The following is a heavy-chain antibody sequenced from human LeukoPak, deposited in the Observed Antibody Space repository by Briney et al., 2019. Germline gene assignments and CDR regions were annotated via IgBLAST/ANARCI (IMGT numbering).Heavy chain of an antibody. CDR1: GFTFSSYA. V-gene: IGHV3-23*01. CDR2: ISGSGGST. CDR3: AKRAVPGNAFFDN. Sequence: GGSLRLSCAASGFTFSSYAMSWVRQAPGKGLEWVSSISGSGGSTYYADSVKGRFTISRDNSKNTQFLQMNSLRAEDTAVYYCAKRAVPGNAFFDNWGQGTLVTVSS. J-gene: IGHJ4*02. D-gene: IGHD6-19*01.